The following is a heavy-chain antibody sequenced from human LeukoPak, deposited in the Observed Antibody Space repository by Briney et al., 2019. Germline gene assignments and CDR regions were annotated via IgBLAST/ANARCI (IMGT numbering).Heavy chain of an antibody. V-gene: IGHV4-39*01. CDR1: GGSFSGYY. Sequence: SETLSLTCAVFGGSFSGYYWGWIRQPPGKGLEWIGSIYYSGNTYYNASLKSQVSISIDTSKNQFSLRLTSVTAADTAVYYCARQTGSGLFILPGGQGTLVTVSS. CDR3: ARQTGSGLFILP. CDR2: IYYSGNT. D-gene: IGHD3/OR15-3a*01. J-gene: IGHJ4*02.